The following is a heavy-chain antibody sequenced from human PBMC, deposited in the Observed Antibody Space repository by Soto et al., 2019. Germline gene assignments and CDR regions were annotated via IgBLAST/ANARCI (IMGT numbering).Heavy chain of an antibody. J-gene: IGHJ6*02. CDR2: INHSGST. CDR3: ARFIGSTDYYGMDV. D-gene: IGHD2-2*01. CDR1: GGSFSGYY. V-gene: IGHV4-34*01. Sequence: SETLSLTCAVYGGSFSGYYWSWIRQPPGKGLEWIGEINHSGSTNYNPSLKSRVTISVDTSKNQFSLKLSSVTAADTAVYYCARFIGSTDYYGMDVWGQGTTVTVSS.